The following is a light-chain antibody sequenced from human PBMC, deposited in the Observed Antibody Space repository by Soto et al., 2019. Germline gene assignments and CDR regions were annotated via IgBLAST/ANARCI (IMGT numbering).Light chain of an antibody. CDR1: QSISSW. CDR3: QQYNSYSRT. CDR2: KAS. J-gene: IGKJ1*01. Sequence: QSPSTLSASVGDRVTITCRASQSISSWLAWYQQKPGKAPKLLIYKASSLESGVPSRFSGSGSGTEFTLTISSLQPDDFATYYCQQYNSYSRTFGQGTKVDIK. V-gene: IGKV1-5*03.